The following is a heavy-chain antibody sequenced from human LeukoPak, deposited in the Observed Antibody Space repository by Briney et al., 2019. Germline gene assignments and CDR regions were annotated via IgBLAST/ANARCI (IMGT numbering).Heavy chain of an antibody. CDR3: ARDPRGTYDY. V-gene: IGHV1-2*02. D-gene: IGHD5-12*01. Sequence: ASVKVSCKAPGYSFTAAYNIHWLRQAPGQGPEFMGWINPSSGDTRYAQKFQGRVTVTRDTVISTAYMELSSLTPDDTAVYYCARDPRGTYDYWGQGTLVTVSS. CDR1: GYSFTAAYN. CDR2: INPSSGDT. J-gene: IGHJ4*02.